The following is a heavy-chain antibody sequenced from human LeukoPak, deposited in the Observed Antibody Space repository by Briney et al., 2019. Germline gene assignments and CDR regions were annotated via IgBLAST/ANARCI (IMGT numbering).Heavy chain of an antibody. CDR2: IYYTGRT. D-gene: IGHD5-18*01. CDR1: GVSISSGGYY. J-gene: IGHJ4*02. Sequence: SETLSLTCTVSGVSISSGGYYWNWIRQHPTEGLEWIGHIYYTGRTTYNPSVKSRVTISADTSKNQFSLKLNSVTAADTAVYFCASAPLGNSFGYMAYWGQGALVTVSS. V-gene: IGHV4-31*03. CDR3: ASAPLGNSFGYMAY.